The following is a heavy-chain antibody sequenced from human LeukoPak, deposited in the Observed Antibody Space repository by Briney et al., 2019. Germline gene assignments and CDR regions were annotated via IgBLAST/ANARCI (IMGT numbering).Heavy chain of an antibody. CDR3: ARDSVGRYYDFWSGYLGGYYGMDV. D-gene: IGHD3-3*01. CDR2: IVVGSGNT. J-gene: IGHJ6*02. V-gene: IGHV1-58*01. CDR1: GFTFTSSA. Sequence: GTSVKVSCKASGFTFTSSAVQWVRQARGQRLEWIGWIVVGSGNTNYAQKFQERVTITRDMSTSTAYMELSSLRSEDTAVYYCARDSVGRYYDFWSGYLGGYYGMDVWGQGTTVTVSS.